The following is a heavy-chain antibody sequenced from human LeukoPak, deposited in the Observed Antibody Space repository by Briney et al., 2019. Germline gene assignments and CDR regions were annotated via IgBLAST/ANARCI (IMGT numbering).Heavy chain of an antibody. J-gene: IGHJ1*01. D-gene: IGHD3-22*01. V-gene: IGHV1-46*01. CDR2: INPSGGST. CDR1: GYTFTSYY. Sequence: GASVKVSCKASGYTFTSYYMHWVRQAPGQGLEWMGIINPSGGSTSYAQKFQGRVTMTRDTSTSTVYMELSSLRSEDTAVYYCARGPYYYDSSGYQEYFQHWGQGTLVTVSS. CDR3: ARGPYYYDSSGYQEYFQH.